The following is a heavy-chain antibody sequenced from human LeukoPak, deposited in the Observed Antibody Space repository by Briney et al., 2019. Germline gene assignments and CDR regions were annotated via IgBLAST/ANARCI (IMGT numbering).Heavy chain of an antibody. CDR1: GYTFTGYY. D-gene: IGHD3-16*02. CDR2: INPNSGGT. Sequence: ASVKVSCKASGYTFTGYYMHWVRQAHGQGLEWMGWINPNSGGTNYAQKFQGRVTMTRDTSISTAYMELSRLRSDDTAVYYCARSLAKSDSLDYWGQGTLVTVSS. CDR3: ARSLAKSDSLDY. J-gene: IGHJ4*02. V-gene: IGHV1-2*02.